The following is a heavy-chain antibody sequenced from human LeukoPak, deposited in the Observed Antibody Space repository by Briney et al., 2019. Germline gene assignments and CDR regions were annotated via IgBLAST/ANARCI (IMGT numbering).Heavy chain of an antibody. V-gene: IGHV4-59*01. D-gene: IGHD1-26*01. CDR3: ARERASGDPESYYMDV. J-gene: IGHJ6*03. CDR1: GGSISSYY. Sequence: PSETLSLTCTVSGGSISSYYWSWIRQPPGKGLEWIGYIYYSGSTNYNPSLKSRVTISADTSKNQFSLKLSSVTAADTAVYYCARERASGDPESYYMDVWGKGTTVTVSS. CDR2: IYYSGST.